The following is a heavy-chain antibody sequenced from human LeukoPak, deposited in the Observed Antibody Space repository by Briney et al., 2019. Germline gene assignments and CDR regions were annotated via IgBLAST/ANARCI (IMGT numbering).Heavy chain of an antibody. D-gene: IGHD5-12*01. Sequence: ASVKVSCKASGYTFTSYYRHWVRQAPGQGLEWMGIINPSGGSTSYEQKFQGRVTMTRDTSTSTVYMELSSLRSEDTAVYYCARDLRGYSYYYGMDVWGQGTTVTVSS. V-gene: IGHV1-46*01. J-gene: IGHJ6*02. CDR1: GYTFTSYY. CDR2: INPSGGST. CDR3: ARDLRGYSYYYGMDV.